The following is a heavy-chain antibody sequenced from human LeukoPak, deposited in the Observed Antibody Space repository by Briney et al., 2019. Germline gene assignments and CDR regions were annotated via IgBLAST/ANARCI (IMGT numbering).Heavy chain of an antibody. CDR1: GASINNNY. V-gene: IGHV4-59*01. D-gene: IGHD1-14*01. CDR3: ASGTFDGPLYGTYWYFHV. J-gene: IGHJ2*01. CDR2: IYSNGNT. Sequence: SETLSLTCAVSGASINNNYSTCVPQPPGKGLECIGYIYSNGNTHYNPSLKGRVTMSIETSKNQFSLQLPSVTAADTAVYYCASGTFDGPLYGTYWYFHVWGRGTLVTVSS.